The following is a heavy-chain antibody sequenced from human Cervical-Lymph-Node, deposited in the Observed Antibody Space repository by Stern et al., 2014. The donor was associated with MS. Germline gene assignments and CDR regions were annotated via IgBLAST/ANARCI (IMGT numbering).Heavy chain of an antibody. D-gene: IGHD3-3*01. Sequence: QVKLVQSGDEVKKPGASVKVSCRASGYSFNDYFIHWLRQAPGRGLEWMGRISPNNDGPVYSQRFQCRVTMTRDTSTSTVYMDLSRLRSDDTAVYYCARDSDYWSGYSYFDYWGQGTLVTVSS. CDR1: GYSFNDYF. J-gene: IGHJ4*02. CDR2: ISPNNDGP. CDR3: ARDSDYWSGYSYFDY. V-gene: IGHV1-2*06.